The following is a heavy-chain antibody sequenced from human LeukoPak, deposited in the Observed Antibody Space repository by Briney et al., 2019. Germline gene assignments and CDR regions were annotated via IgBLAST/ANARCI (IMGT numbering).Heavy chain of an antibody. CDR1: GYTFSSYE. CDR3: VRDRGGAYSGDNLFDP. J-gene: IGHJ5*02. Sequence: GGSLRLSCAASGYTFSSYEMNWVRQAPGKGLEWLSYIIGSGSTTQYADSVRDRFTISRDNDKNAVYLQMNSLRADDTAIYYCVRDRGGAYSGDNLFDPWGQGTLVTVSS. V-gene: IGHV3-48*03. CDR2: IIGSGSTT. D-gene: IGHD2-21*01.